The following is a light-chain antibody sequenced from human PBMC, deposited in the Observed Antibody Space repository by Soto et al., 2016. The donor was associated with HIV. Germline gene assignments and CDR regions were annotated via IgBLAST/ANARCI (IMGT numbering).Light chain of an antibody. CDR1: QDIGND. CDR3: LQHNSYPRT. CDR2: AAS. Sequence: DIQMTQSPSSLSASVGDRVTITCRASQDIGNDLGWYQQTPGKAPKRLIYAASSLQTGVPSRFSGTGSGTEFTLTISTLQPEDFATYYCLQHNSYPRTFGQGTK. V-gene: IGKV1-17*01. J-gene: IGKJ1*01.